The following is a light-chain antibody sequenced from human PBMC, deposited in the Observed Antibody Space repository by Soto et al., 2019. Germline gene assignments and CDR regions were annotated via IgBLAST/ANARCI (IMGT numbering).Light chain of an antibody. V-gene: IGLV1-47*01. CDR1: SSNIGNNH. CDR3: GAWDDSLSAWV. Sequence: QSVLTQPPSASGTPGQTVTISCSGGSSNIGNNHVYWYQQLPGAAPKLLIYRNVLRPSGVPDRFSASKSGTSASLAISGLRSDDESDFYCGAWDDSLSAWVFGGGTQLTVL. J-gene: IGLJ3*02. CDR2: RNV.